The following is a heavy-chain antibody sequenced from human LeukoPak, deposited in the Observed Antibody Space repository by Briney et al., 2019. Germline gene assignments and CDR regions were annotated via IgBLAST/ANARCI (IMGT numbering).Heavy chain of an antibody. J-gene: IGHJ3*02. CDR3: ARVVARGAFDI. Sequence: PSETLSLTCTVSGASISSYYWGWVRQPPGEGLGWIGYIYYSGSTNYNPSLKSRVTISVDTSKNQFYLKLSSVTAADTAVYYCARVVARGAFDIWGQGTMVTVSS. CDR2: IYYSGST. CDR1: GASISSYY. D-gene: IGHD2-15*01. V-gene: IGHV4-59*01.